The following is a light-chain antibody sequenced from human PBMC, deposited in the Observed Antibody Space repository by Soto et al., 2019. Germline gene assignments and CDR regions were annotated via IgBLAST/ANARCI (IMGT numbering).Light chain of an antibody. V-gene: IGKV1-5*03. J-gene: IGKJ1*01. CDR3: QQYNSYSPT. CDR1: QSISVW. CDR2: KAS. Sequence: DIQMTQSPSTLSESVGDRVTITCRASQSISVWLAWYQQKAGKAPNLLIYKASRLEGGVPSRFSGSGSETEFTLTISGLQPGDSATYYCQQYNSYSPTFGQGTKVDIK.